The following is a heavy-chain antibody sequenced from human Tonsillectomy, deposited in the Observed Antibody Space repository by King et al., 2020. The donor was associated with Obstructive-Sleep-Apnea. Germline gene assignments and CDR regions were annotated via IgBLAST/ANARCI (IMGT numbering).Heavy chain of an antibody. CDR2: ISWDGGST. Sequence: QLVQSGGVVVQPGGSLRLSCAASGFTFDDYTMHWVRQAPGKGLEWVSLISWDGGSTYYADSVKGRFTISRDNSKNSLYLQMNSLRTEDTALYYCAKDSARKYDYGDSPPYDYWGQGTLVTVSS. V-gene: IGHV3-43*01. CDR3: AKDSARKYDYGDSPPYDY. CDR1: GFTFDDYT. J-gene: IGHJ4*02. D-gene: IGHD4-17*01.